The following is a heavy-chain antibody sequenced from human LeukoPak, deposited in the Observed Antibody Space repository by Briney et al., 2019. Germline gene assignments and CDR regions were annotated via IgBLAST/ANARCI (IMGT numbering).Heavy chain of an antibody. CDR1: GYTFTSYG. CDR3: ARERVVPAASGYYYYGMDV. Sequence: ASVKVSCKASGYTFTSYGISWVRQAPGQGLEWMRWISAYNGNTNYAQKLQGRVTMTTDTSTSTAYMELRSLRSDDTAVYYCARERVVPAASGYYYYGMDVWGQGTTVTVSS. D-gene: IGHD2-2*01. J-gene: IGHJ6*02. CDR2: ISAYNGNT. V-gene: IGHV1-18*01.